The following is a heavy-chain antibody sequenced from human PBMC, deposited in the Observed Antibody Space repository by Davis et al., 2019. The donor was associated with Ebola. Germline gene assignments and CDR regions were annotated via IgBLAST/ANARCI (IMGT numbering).Heavy chain of an antibody. V-gene: IGHV4-34*01. J-gene: IGHJ4*02. CDR1: AGSFSGYY. Sequence: SETLSLTCAVYAGSFSGYYWSWIRQPPGKGLEWTGEFNHSGSTNYNPSLKSRVTISVDTSKNQFSLKLSSVTAADTAVYYCARLEVTIFFFDYWGQGTLVTVSS. CDR2: FNHSGST. D-gene: IGHD3-3*01. CDR3: ARLEVTIFFFDY.